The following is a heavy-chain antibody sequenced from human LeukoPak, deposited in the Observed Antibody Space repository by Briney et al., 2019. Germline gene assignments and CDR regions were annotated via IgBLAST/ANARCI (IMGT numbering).Heavy chain of an antibody. D-gene: IGHD6-13*01. Sequence: SVKVSRKASGGTFSSYAISWVRQAPGQGLEWTGRIIPIFGTANYAQKFQGRVTITTDEPTSTAYMELSSLRSEDTAVYYCARDLLGLGLAAAGTENWFDPWGQGTLVTVSS. CDR2: IIPIFGTA. J-gene: IGHJ5*02. V-gene: IGHV1-69*05. CDR1: GGTFSSYA. CDR3: ARDLLGLGLAAAGTENWFDP.